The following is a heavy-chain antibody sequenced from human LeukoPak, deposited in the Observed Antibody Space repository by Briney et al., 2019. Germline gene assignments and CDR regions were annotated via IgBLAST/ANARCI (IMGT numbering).Heavy chain of an antibody. D-gene: IGHD3-22*01. V-gene: IGHV3-23*01. CDR3: AKETASGYGAFDM. Sequence: PGGSLRLSCAASGFTFSNYAMMWLPQAPGKGRVGVSTISGSSASTHYADSVKGRFTISRDNSKNMLYLQMISLRAEDTAVYYCAKETASGYGAFDMWGQGTMVTVFS. J-gene: IGHJ3*02. CDR2: ISGSSAST. CDR1: GFTFSNYA.